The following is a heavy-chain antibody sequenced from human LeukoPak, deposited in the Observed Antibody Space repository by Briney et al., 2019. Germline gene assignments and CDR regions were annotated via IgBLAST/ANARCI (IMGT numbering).Heavy chain of an antibody. CDR3: AKDPRAISGY. J-gene: IGHJ4*02. V-gene: IGHV3-23*01. CDR2: ISGSGGNT. CDR1: GFTFSNYA. D-gene: IGHD2-2*01. Sequence: GGCLRLSCAVSGFTFSNYAMSWVRQAPGKGLEWVSGISGSGGNTDYADSVRGRFTISRDNSKNTLYLQMNSLRAEDTAIYYCAKDPRAISGYWGQGTLVIVSS.